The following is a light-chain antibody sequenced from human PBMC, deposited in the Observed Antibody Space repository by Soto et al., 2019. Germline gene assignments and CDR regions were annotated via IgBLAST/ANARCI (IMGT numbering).Light chain of an antibody. CDR3: QQYGSSSWT. Sequence: EIVLTQSPVTLSLSPGERATLSCRASQSVSSSYLAWYQQKPGQAPRLLIYGASSRATGIPDRFSGSGSGTEFTLTISSLEPEDFAVYYCQQYGSSSWTFGQGTKVDIK. J-gene: IGKJ1*01. V-gene: IGKV3-20*01. CDR2: GAS. CDR1: QSVSSSY.